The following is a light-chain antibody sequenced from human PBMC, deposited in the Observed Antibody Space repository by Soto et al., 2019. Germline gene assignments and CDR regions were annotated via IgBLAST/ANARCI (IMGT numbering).Light chain of an antibody. V-gene: IGLV1-40*01. Sequence: QSVLTQPPSVSGAPGQRVTISCTGSNSNIGAGYDVHWYQQLPGTAPKLLIYGNSNRPSGVPDRFSGSKSGTSASLAITGLQAEDEADYYCQSYDNSLSGPYVFGTGTKVTVL. CDR3: QSYDNSLSGPYV. CDR1: NSNIGAGYD. J-gene: IGLJ1*01. CDR2: GNS.